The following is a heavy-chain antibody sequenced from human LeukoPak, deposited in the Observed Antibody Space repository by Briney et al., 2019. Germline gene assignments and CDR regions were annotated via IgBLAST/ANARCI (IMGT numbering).Heavy chain of an antibody. CDR3: ARDLPPHLGYFDPPDAFDI. CDR2: ISSSSSYI. CDR1: GFTFSSYS. Sequence: GGSLRLSCAASGFTFSSYSMNWVRQAPGKGLEWVSSISSSSSYIYYADSVKGRFTISRDNAKNSLYLQMSSLRDEDTAVYYCARDLPPHLGYFDPPDAFDIWGQGTMVTVSS. D-gene: IGHD3-9*01. J-gene: IGHJ3*02. V-gene: IGHV3-21*01.